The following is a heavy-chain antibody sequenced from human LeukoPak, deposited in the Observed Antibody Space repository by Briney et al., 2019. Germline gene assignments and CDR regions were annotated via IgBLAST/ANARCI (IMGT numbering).Heavy chain of an antibody. D-gene: IGHD3-10*01. CDR3: ATGRYGAGTYYNYFY. CDR2: IIPNFGTA. CDR1: GGTFSSYA. V-gene: IGHV1-69*05. Sequence: GSSVKVSCKASGGTFSSYAISWVRQAPGQGLEWMGGIIPNFGTANLAQKFQGRVTITTDESTSTAHMELSSRRSEDTAVYYCATGRYGAGTYYNYFYWDQGTLVTVSS. J-gene: IGHJ4*02.